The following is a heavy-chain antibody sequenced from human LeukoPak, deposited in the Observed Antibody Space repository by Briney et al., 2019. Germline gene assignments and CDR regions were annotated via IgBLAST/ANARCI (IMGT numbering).Heavy chain of an antibody. CDR1: GGSITNTNYY. CDR3: ARRVAGKLAFDY. Sequence: PSETLSLTCTVSGGSITNTNYYWAWIRQPPGEGLEWIGSVYHSGITYYTPSLKSRVTISVDKSKNQFSLKLSSVTAADTAVYYCARRVAGKLAFDYWGQGTLVTVSS. J-gene: IGHJ4*02. CDR2: VYHSGIT. D-gene: IGHD6-19*01. V-gene: IGHV4-39*07.